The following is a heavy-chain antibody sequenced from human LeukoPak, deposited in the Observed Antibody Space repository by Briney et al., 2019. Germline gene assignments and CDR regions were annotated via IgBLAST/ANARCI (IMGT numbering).Heavy chain of an antibody. Sequence: GGSLRLSCAASGFTFSSYWMSWVRQAPGKGLEWVAKIKQDGSEKYYVDSVKGRFIISRDNGKNSPYLQMNSLTAEDTAVYFCARDPETRSYYDSSGYSGAFHHWGQGTLVTVSS. V-gene: IGHV3-7*01. J-gene: IGHJ1*01. CDR1: GFTFSSYW. CDR3: ARDPETRSYYDSSGYSGAFHH. D-gene: IGHD3-22*01. CDR2: IKQDGSEK.